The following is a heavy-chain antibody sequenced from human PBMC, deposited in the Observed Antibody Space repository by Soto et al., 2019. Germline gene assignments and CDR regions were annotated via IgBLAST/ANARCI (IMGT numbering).Heavy chain of an antibody. D-gene: IGHD2-21*02. Sequence: PSETLSLTCTVSGGSISSDSYYWGWIRQSPGKGLEWIASIYYSGSTNYNPTLKSRVTISVDTSKNQFSLKLSSVTAADTAVYYCARMTFDDYFDYWGQGTLVTVSS. CDR3: ARMTFDDYFDY. J-gene: IGHJ4*02. V-gene: IGHV4-61*01. CDR2: IYYSGST. CDR1: GGSISSDSYY.